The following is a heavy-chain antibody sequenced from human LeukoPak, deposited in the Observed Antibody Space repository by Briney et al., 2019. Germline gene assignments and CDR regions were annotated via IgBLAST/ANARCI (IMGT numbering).Heavy chain of an antibody. CDR2: ISGSGGST. Sequence: GGPLRLSCAASGFTFSSYAMSWVRQAPGKGLEWVSAISGSGGSTYYADSVKGRFTISRDNSKNTLYLQMNSLRAEDTAVYYCARARSSYGYGDAFDIWGQGTMVTVSS. D-gene: IGHD5-18*01. CDR1: GFTFSSYA. V-gene: IGHV3-23*01. CDR3: ARARSSYGYGDAFDI. J-gene: IGHJ3*02.